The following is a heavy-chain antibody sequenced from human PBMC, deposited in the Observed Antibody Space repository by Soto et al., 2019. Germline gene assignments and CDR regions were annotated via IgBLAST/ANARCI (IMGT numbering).Heavy chain of an antibody. CDR3: ARRRIVVVVAATIDYYGMDV. D-gene: IGHD2-15*01. CDR2: IIPIFGTA. J-gene: IGHJ6*02. V-gene: IGHV1-69*12. Sequence: QVQLVQSGAEVKKPGSSVKVSCKASGGTFSSYAISWVRQAPGQGLEWMGGIIPIFGTANYAQKFQGRVTITEDESTSTAYMELSSLRSEDTAVYYCARRRIVVVVAATIDYYGMDVWGQGTTVTVSS. CDR1: GGTFSSYA.